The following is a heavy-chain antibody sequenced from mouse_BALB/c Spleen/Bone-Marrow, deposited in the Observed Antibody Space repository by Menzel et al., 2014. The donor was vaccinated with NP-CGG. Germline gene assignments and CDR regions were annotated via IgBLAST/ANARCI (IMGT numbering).Heavy chain of an antibody. Sequence: EVKVVESGAELVKPGASVKLSCTASGFNIKDTYMHWVKQRPEQGLEWIGRIDPANGNTKYDPKFQGKATITADTSSNTASLQLSSLTSEDTAVYYCASYYYGHSFDYWGQGTTLTVSS. D-gene: IGHD1-1*01. V-gene: IGHV14-3*02. CDR1: GFNIKDTY. CDR3: ASYYYGHSFDY. CDR2: IDPANGNT. J-gene: IGHJ2*01.